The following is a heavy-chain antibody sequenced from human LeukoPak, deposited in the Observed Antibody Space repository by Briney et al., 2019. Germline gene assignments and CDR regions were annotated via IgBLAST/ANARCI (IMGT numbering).Heavy chain of an antibody. CDR1: GFTFSNYA. J-gene: IGHJ6*02. CDR2: ISGSGSST. Sequence: GGSLRLSCAASGFTFSNYAMSWVRQAPGKGLEWVSSISGSGSSTYYADSVKGRFTISRDNSKNSLYLQMNSLRAEDTAVYYCAKYCVSTSCSNRGAYYGMDVWGQGTTVTASS. D-gene: IGHD2-2*01. V-gene: IGHV3-23*01. CDR3: AKYCVSTSCSNRGAYYGMDV.